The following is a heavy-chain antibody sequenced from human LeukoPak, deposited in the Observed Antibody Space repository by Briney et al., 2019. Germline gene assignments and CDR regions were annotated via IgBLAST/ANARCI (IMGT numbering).Heavy chain of an antibody. CDR2: IYYTGTT. D-gene: IGHD3/OR15-3a*01. Sequence: ETLSLTCTVSGGSISSSLYHWGWIRQSPGKNLEWLGSIYYTGTTHYNPSLKSRVTISVDTSKNQFSLNLSSVTAADTAVYYCARQEIGLRSFDPWGQGTLVTVSS. J-gene: IGHJ5*02. CDR3: ARQEIGLRSFDP. V-gene: IGHV4-39*01. CDR1: GGSISSSLYH.